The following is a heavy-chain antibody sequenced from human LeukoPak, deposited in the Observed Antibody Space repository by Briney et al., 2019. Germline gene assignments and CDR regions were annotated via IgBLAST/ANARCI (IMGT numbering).Heavy chain of an antibody. D-gene: IGHD2-2*01. CDR3: ARDVRGYCSSTSCYWFDP. CDR2: IIPILGIA. V-gene: IGHV1-69*04. J-gene: IGHJ5*02. Sequence: SVKVSCKASGGTFSSYTICWVRQAPGQGLEWMGRIIPILGIANYAQKFQGRVTITADKSTSTAYMELSSLRSEDTAVYYCARDVRGYCSSTSCYWFDPWGQGTLVTVSS. CDR1: GGTFSSYT.